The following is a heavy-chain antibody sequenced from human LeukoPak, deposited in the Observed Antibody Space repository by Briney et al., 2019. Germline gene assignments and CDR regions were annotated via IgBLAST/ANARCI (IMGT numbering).Heavy chain of an antibody. J-gene: IGHJ4*02. Sequence: PSETLSLTCTVSGGPMTTHHRNWIRQTPGKRLERIGYVFDSGRTKENPSLKSRVTLSADTSKNQLSLRLSSVTAADTAVYYCTTIKRGNIFGYFDFWGQGILVTVSS. V-gene: IGHV4-59*11. D-gene: IGHD5-18*01. CDR2: VFDSGRT. CDR1: GGPMTTHH. CDR3: TTIKRGNIFGYFDF.